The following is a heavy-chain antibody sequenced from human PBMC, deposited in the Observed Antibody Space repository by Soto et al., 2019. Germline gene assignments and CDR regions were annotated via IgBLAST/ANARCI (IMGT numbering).Heavy chain of an antibody. CDR3: AGAVAGMGAYWNFDL. J-gene: IGHJ2*01. Sequence: WTWIRQPPGKRLEWIGYIYFSGSTHYNPSLNSRVTMSMDTSKNQFSLRLSSVTTADTAVYYCAGAVAGMGAYWNFDLWGRGTLVTVSS. V-gene: IGHV4-59*01. CDR2: IYFSGST.